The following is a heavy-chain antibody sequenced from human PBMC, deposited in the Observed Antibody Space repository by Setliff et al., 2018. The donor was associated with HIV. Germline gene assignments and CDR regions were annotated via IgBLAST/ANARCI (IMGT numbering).Heavy chain of an antibody. V-gene: IGHV5-51*01. CDR1: GYSFTSYL. Sequence: PGESLKISCKGFGYSFTSYLIAWVRRTPGKGLEWMGNIHPRDSDTRYSPSFQGQVTLSVDKSISTAYLQWSSLKASDTAMYYCVRHVSSSAVFDPWGQGTLVTVSS. D-gene: IGHD3-10*01. J-gene: IGHJ5*02. CDR2: IHPRDSDT. CDR3: VRHVSSSAVFDP.